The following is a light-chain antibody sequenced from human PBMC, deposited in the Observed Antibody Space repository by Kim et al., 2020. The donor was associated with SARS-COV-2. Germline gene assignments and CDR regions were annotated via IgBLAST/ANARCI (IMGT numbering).Light chain of an antibody. CDR3: QHFDSLLT. CDR1: QGIGKY. J-gene: IGKJ4*01. V-gene: IGKV1-33*01. Sequence: IQMTQSPSSLSASVGDRVTITCQASQGIGKYLNWYQQKPGKAPKLLIYDASNLDTGVPSRFSGSGDGIHFTFTISTLQPEDVATYYYQHFDSLLTFGRGTNVDIK. CDR2: DAS.